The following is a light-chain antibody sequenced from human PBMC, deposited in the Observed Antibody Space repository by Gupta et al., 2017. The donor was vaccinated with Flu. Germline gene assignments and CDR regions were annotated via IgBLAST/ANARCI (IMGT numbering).Light chain of an antibody. CDR3: SSYTRIDTVV. CDR1: SSEAGDYDY. V-gene: IGLV2-14*01. CDR2: EVK. Sequence: SDLTPPASVSGSPGQSITISCTATSSEAGDYDYVSWYQQHPGQAPKLILYEVKNRPSGITDPVSGSKTGKTASLTISGLQAEDEAHYFCSSYTRIDTVVFGGGTKLTVL. J-gene: IGLJ3*02.